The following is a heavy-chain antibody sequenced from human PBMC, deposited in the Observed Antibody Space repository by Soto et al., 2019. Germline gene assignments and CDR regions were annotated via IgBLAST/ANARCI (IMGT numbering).Heavy chain of an antibody. J-gene: IGHJ4*02. CDR2: IKNKREGGTI. V-gene: IGHV3-15*01. CDR1: GFTFSNAW. D-gene: IGHD3-16*01. CDR3: XXXXXXXXYYDYNWGTPSGY. Sequence: EVQLVESGGGLVKPGGSLRLSCTASGFTFSNAWMNWVRQAPGKGLEWLGRIKNKREGGTIDYAAPVKGRFTISRDDSXXXXXXXXXXXXXXXXXXXXXXXXXXXXXYYDYNWGTPSGYWGQGILVTVTS.